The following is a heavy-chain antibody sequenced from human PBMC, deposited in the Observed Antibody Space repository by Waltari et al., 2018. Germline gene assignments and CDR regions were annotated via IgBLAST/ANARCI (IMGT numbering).Heavy chain of an antibody. D-gene: IGHD3-22*01. CDR2: IYHSGRT. J-gene: IGHJ4*02. Sequence: QLQLQESGSGLVKPSQTLSLTCAVSGGSISSGGYSWSWIRQPPGKGLEWIGYIYHSGRTYYNPSLKSRVTISVDRSKNQFSLKLSSVTAADTAVYYCASSDYYDSSGHTGIDYWGQGTLVTVSS. V-gene: IGHV4-30-2*01. CDR1: GGSISSGGYS. CDR3: ASSDYYDSSGHTGIDY.